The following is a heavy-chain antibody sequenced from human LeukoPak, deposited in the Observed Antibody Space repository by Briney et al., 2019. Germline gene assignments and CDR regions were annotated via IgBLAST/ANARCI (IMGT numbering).Heavy chain of an antibody. D-gene: IGHD1-26*01. J-gene: IGHJ4*02. Sequence: GGPLRLSCAASGFTFSTYSMNWVCQAPGKGLEWVSSISSGSGYIYYADSVKGRFTISRDNAKNSLYLQMNSLRAEDTAVYYCARDSGSYYAFDYWGQGTLVTVSS. CDR3: ARDSGSYYAFDY. V-gene: IGHV3-21*01. CDR2: ISSGSGYI. CDR1: GFTFSTYS.